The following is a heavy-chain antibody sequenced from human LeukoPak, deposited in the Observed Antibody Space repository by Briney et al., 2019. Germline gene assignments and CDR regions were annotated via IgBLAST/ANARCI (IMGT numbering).Heavy chain of an antibody. D-gene: IGHD4-11*01. V-gene: IGHV3-33*08. J-gene: IGHJ4*02. CDR3: ARGLPPVMKYYFDY. CDR2: MWYDGSNK. Sequence: TGGSLRLSCAASGFTFSNYAMTWVRQAPGKGLEWVAVMWYDGSNKYYADSAKGRFTISRDDSKNTLYLQMNSLRAEDTAMYYCARGLPPVMKYYFDYWGQGTLVTVSS. CDR1: GFTFSNYA.